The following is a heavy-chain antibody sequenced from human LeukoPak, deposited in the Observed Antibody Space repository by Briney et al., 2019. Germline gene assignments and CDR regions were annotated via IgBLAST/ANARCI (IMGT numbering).Heavy chain of an antibody. V-gene: IGHV3-7*01. D-gene: IGHD5-18*01. J-gene: IGHJ4*02. CDR2: IKQDGSEK. Sequence: GGSLRLSCAASGFSFSSYWMNWVRQAPGKGLEWVANIKQDGSEKYYVDSVKGRFTISRDNAKNSLYLQMNSLRAEDTAVYYCAKEDGDTAMVIGYWGRGTLVTVSS. CDR1: GFSFSSYW. CDR3: AKEDGDTAMVIGY.